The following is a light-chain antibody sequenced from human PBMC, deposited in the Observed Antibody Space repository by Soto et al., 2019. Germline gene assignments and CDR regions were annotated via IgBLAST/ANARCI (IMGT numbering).Light chain of an antibody. CDR2: SNN. Sequence: QSVLTQPPSASGTPGQRVTSSCSGSSSNIGSNTVNWYQQLPGTAPKLLIYSNNQRPSGVPDRFSGSKSGTSDSLAISGLQSEDEADYYCAALDDGSVVFGGGTKLTVL. CDR3: AALDDGSVV. J-gene: IGLJ2*01. V-gene: IGLV1-44*01. CDR1: SSNIGSNT.